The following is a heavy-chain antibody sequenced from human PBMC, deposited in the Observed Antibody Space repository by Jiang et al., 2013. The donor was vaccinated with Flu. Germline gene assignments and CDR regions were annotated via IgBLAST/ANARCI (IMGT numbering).Heavy chain of an antibody. CDR2: IYHSGNA. D-gene: IGHD3-22*01. CDR3: ARLPPEDYFEDNGYYYAMDV. Sequence: GPGLVKPSETLSLTCTVSGVSINYYYWNWIRQPPGKGLEWIGYIYHSGNANYNPSLKGRVSISVDTSKNQFSLKLTSVTAADTAVYYCARLPPEDYFEDNGYYYAMDVWGEWDHGHRLL. J-gene: IGHJ6*03. V-gene: IGHV4-59*08. CDR1: GVSINYYY.